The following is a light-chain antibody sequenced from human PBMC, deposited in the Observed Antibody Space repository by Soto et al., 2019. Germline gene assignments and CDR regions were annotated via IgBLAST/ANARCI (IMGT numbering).Light chain of an antibody. CDR1: SRDVGAYDF. CDR3: SSYTNRRTLV. CDR2: AVT. V-gene: IGLV2-14*01. J-gene: IGLJ2*01. Sequence: QSALTQPASVSGSPGQSITISCTGTSRDVGAYDFVSWYQHYPGKAPKLVTFAVTHRPPGISDRFSGSKSANTSSLTISGLQAEDEAFYYCSSYTNRRTLVFGGVTKLTVL.